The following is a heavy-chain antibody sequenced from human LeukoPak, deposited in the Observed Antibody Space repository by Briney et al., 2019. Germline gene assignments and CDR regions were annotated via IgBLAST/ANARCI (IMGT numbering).Heavy chain of an antibody. V-gene: IGHV3-49*04. CDR1: GFTSGDYA. J-gene: IGHJ4*02. Sequence: GGSLRLSCTASGFTSGDYAMSWVRQAPGKGLEWVSFIRSKTYGGTTEYAASVKGRFTISRDDSKSIAYLQMNSLKTEDTAVYYCTTGPYYYDSSDLSDYWGQGTLVTVSS. D-gene: IGHD3-22*01. CDR3: TTGPYYYDSSDLSDY. CDR2: IRSKTYGGTT.